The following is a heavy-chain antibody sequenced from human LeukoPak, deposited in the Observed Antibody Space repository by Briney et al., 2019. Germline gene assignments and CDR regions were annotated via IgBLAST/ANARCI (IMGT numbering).Heavy chain of an antibody. CDR1: GFTFSTY. V-gene: IGHV4-34*01. Sequence: PGGSLRLSCAASGFTFSTYWSWIRQPPGKGLEWIGEINHSGSTNYNPSLKSRVTISVDTSKNQFSLKLSSVTAADTAVYYCARGGQGFDPWGQGTLVTVSS. CDR2: INHSGST. CDR3: ARGGQGFDP. J-gene: IGHJ5*02.